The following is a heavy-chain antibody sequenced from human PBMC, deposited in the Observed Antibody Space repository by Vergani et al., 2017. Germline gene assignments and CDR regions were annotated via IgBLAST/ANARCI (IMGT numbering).Heavy chain of an antibody. D-gene: IGHD3-22*01. CDR2: IYPGDSDT. V-gene: IGHV5-51*01. Sequence: EVQLVQSGAEVKKPGESLKISCKGSGYSFTSYWIGWVRQMPGKGLEWMGIIYPGDSDTRYSPSFQGQVTISADQSISTAYLQWSSLKASDTAMYYCARGKTYYYDSSGPYFDYWGQGTLVTVSS. J-gene: IGHJ4*02. CDR3: ARGKTYYYDSSGPYFDY. CDR1: GYSFTSYW.